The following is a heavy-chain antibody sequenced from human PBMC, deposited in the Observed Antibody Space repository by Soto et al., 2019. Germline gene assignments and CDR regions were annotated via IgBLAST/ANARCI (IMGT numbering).Heavy chain of an antibody. CDR1: GGTFSSYA. CDR3: ARGEVVTTWGTLGY. Sequence: VKVSCKASGGTFSSYAISWVRQAPGQGLEWMGGIIPIFGTANYAQKFQGRVTITADESTSTAYMELSSLRSEDTAVYYCARGEVVTTWGTLGYWGQGTLVTVSS. V-gene: IGHV1-69*13. D-gene: IGHD4-4*01. J-gene: IGHJ4*02. CDR2: IIPIFGTA.